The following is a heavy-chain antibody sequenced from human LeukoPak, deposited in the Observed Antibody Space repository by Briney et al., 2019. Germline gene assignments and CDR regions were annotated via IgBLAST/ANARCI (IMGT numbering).Heavy chain of an antibody. CDR1: GGSISSSSYY. V-gene: IGHV4-61*05. J-gene: IGHJ5*02. Sequence: PSETLSLTCTVSGGSISSSSYYWSWIRQPPGKGLEWIGYIYYSGSTNYNPSLKSRVTISVDTSENQFSLKLTSVTAADTAVYFCAKYVSTGWFDPWGQGTLVTVSS. D-gene: IGHD3-16*01. CDR3: AKYVSTGWFDP. CDR2: IYYSGST.